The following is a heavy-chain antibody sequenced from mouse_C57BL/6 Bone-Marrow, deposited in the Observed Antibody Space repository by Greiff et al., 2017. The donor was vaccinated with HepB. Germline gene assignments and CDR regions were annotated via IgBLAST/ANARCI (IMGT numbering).Heavy chain of an antibody. V-gene: IGHV1-7*01. J-gene: IGHJ1*03. CDR1: GYTFTSYW. D-gene: IGHD1-1*01. CDR2: INPSSGYT. CDR3: DSYGSSYDWYFDV. Sequence: QVQLQQSGAELAKPGASVKLSCKASGYTFTSYWMHWVKQRPGQGLEWIGYINPSSGYTKYNQKFKDKATLTADKSSSTAYMQLSSLTYEDSAVYDCDSYGSSYDWYFDVWGTGTTVTVSS.